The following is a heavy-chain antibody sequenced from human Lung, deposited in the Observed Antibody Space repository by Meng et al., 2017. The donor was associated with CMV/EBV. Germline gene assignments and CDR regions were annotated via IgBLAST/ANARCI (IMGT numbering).Heavy chain of an antibody. CDR3: ARDPRGINIVVVHNGMDV. Sequence: LTXXASGFTFSSYWMSWVRQAPGKGLEWVANIKQDGSEKYYVDSVKGRFTISRDNAKNSLYLQMNSLRAEDTAVYYCARDPRGINIVVVHNGMDVWGQGTTVTVSS. D-gene: IGHD2-2*01. V-gene: IGHV3-7*01. CDR2: IKQDGSEK. CDR1: GFTFSSYW. J-gene: IGHJ6*02.